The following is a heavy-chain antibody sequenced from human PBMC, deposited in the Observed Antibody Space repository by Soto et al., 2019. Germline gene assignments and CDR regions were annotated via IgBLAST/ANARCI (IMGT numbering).Heavy chain of an antibody. J-gene: IGHJ4*02. D-gene: IGHD6-13*01. CDR2: ISGRGGST. CDR1: GFTFSSYA. V-gene: IGHV3-23*01. CDR3: AQRRPYSSSWYEDY. Sequence: EVQLLESGGGLVQPGGSLRLSCAASGFTFSSYAMSWVRQAPGKGLEWVSAISGRGGSTYYADSVKGRFTISRDNSKNPLYLQMNSLRAEDTAVYYCAQRRPYSSSWYEDYWGQGTLVTVSS.